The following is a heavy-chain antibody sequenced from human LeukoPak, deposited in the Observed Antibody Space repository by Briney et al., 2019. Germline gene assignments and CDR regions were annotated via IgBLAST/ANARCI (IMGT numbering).Heavy chain of an antibody. CDR3: ARIRDGYNDAYDI. CDR1: GCTFTNYY. V-gene: IGHV1-46*01. CDR2: INPGGDNT. J-gene: IGHJ3*02. D-gene: IGHD5-24*01. Sequence: GASVKVSCKASGCTFTNYYIHWVRQAPGQGPEWMGLINPGGDNTDYAQNFQGRVTMTRDTSTSTVYMGLSSLRSEDTAVYYCARIRDGYNDAYDIWGQGTMVTVSS.